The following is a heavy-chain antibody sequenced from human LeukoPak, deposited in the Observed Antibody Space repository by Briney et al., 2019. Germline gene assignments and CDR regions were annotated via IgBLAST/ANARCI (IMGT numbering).Heavy chain of an antibody. D-gene: IGHD6-6*01. J-gene: IGHJ4*02. CDR2: ITASGTAM. CDR3: ARTAARRFDY. V-gene: IGHV3-48*02. CDR1: GFTFSSYS. Sequence: GGSLRLSCAASGFTFSSYSMNWVRQAPGKGLEWVSHITASGTAMFYADSVKGRFTISRDNAKNSLYLQMNSLRDEDTAVYYCARTAARRFDYWGQGTLVTVSS.